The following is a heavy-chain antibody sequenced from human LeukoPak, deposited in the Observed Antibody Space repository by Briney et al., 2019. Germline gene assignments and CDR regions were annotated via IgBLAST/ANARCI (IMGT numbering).Heavy chain of an antibody. CDR1: GGSISSYY. J-gene: IGHJ4*02. CDR2: IYTSGST. Sequence: SQTLSLTCTVSGGSISSYYWSWIRQPAGKGLEWIGRIYTSGSTNYNPSLKSRVTMSVDTSKNQFSLKLSSVTAADTAVYYCARAGLEMATSGGIFDYWGQGALVTVSS. D-gene: IGHD5-24*01. V-gene: IGHV4-4*07. CDR3: ARAGLEMATSGGIFDY.